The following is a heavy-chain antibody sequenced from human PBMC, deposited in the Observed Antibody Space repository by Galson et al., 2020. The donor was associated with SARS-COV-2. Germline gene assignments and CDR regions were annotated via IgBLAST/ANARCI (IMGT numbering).Heavy chain of an antibody. D-gene: IGHD2-15*01. CDR2: INPNSGGT. J-gene: IGHJ4*02. CDR1: GYTFTGYY. V-gene: IGHV1-2*02. CDR3: AGANGGGSCHDY. Sequence: ASVQVSCKASGYTFTGYYMHWVRQAPGQGLEWMGWINPNSGGTNYAQKFQGRVTMTRDTSISTAYVELSRLRSDDTAVYYCAGANGGGSCHDYWGQGTLVTVSS.